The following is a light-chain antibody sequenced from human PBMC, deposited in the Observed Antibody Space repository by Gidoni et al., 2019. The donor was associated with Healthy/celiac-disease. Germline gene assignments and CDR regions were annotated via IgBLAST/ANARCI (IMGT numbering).Light chain of an antibody. J-gene: IGKJ1*01. CDR3: QQRSNWPPWT. CDR2: DAS. CDR1: QSVSSY. V-gene: IGKV3-11*01. Sequence: EIVLTQSPATLSLSTGERATLSCRASQSVSSYLAWYQQRPGQAPRLLIYDASNRSTGIPSRFIGSDSVTDFTLTISILEPEDFAVYYCQQRSNWPPWTFGQGTKVEIK.